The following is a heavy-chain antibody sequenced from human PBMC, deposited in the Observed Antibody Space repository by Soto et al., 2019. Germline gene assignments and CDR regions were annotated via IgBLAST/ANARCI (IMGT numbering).Heavy chain of an antibody. J-gene: IGHJ4*02. CDR2: ISGSGSST. D-gene: IGHD4-17*01. V-gene: IGHV3-23*01. CDR3: SKSCYGAYDPGVLDDN. CDR1: GFPFSGYA. Sequence: EVQLLESGGGLVQPGGSLRLSCAASGFPFSGYAINWVRQAPGKGLEWVSIISGSGSSTNYADSVKGRFTISRDNARDTVYVPMNSLRADGTAVYYCSKSCYGAYDPGVLDDNWGQATVVTVSS.